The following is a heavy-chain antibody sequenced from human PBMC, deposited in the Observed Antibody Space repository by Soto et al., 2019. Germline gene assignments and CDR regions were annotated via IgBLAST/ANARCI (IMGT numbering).Heavy chain of an antibody. CDR1: GFTFSSYG. J-gene: IGHJ6*02. V-gene: IGHV3-33*01. Sequence: QVQLVESVGGVVQPGRSLRLSCAASGFTFSSYGMHWVRQAPGKGLEWVAVIWYDGSNKYYADSVKGRFTISRDNSKNTLYLQMNSLRAEDTAVYYCAREMYYYGSGSYYDGMDVWGQGTTVTVSS. D-gene: IGHD3-10*01. CDR2: IWYDGSNK. CDR3: AREMYYYGSGSYYDGMDV.